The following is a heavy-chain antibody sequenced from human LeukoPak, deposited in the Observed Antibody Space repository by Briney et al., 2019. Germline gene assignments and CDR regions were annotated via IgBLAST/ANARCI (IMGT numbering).Heavy chain of an antibody. Sequence: SETLSLTCAVYNGSFNGYFWTWIRQPPGKGLEWIGEINHSGYTNYNPSLKSRVTISEGTSENQFSLNLRSVTAADTAVYYCARGVKRITMIPPYYFDYWGQGTLVTVSS. D-gene: IGHD3-22*01. CDR2: INHSGYT. CDR1: NGSFNGYF. V-gene: IGHV4-34*01. CDR3: ARGVKRITMIPPYYFDY. J-gene: IGHJ4*02.